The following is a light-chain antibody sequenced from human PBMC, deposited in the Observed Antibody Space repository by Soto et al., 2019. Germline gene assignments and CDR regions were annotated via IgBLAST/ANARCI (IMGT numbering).Light chain of an antibody. V-gene: IGKV1-39*01. CDR1: QSIGTY. J-gene: IGKJ4*01. CDR3: QQSFSTPRLT. CDR2: VAS. Sequence: DIQMTQSPSSLSASVGDRVTITCRASQSIGTYLNWYQHKPGKAXKLLIYVASSLQSGVPSRFSGSGSGTDFTLTISTLQPEDFATYYCQQSFSTPRLTFGGGTKVDIK.